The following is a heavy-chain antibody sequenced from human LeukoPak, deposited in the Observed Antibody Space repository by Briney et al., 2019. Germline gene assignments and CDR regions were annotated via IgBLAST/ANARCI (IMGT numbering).Heavy chain of an antibody. CDR1: GYSFTSYW. V-gene: IGHV5-51*01. J-gene: IGHJ4*02. CDR2: IYPGDSDT. D-gene: IGHD3-22*01. CDR3: ARQSLHDSRLRYFDY. Sequence: GESLKISCKGSGYSFTSYWIGWVRQMPGKGLEWMGIIYPGDSDTRYSPSFQGQVTISADKSISTAYLQWSSLKASDTATYYCARQSLHDSRLRYFDYWGQGTLVTVSS.